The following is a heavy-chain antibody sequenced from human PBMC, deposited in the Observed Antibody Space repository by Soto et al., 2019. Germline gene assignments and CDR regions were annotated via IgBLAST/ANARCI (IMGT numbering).Heavy chain of an antibody. V-gene: IGHV4-4*02. J-gene: IGHJ6*02. CDR2: IYYSGST. Sequence: SATLSLTCAVSGGSISSSHWCSWVRQPPGKGLEWIGEIYYSGSTNYNPSLKSRVTISVDKSKNQFSLKLSSVTAADTAVYYCARVPFYYYGMDVWGQWTTVTVSS. CDR3: ARVPFYYYGMDV. CDR1: GGSISSSHW.